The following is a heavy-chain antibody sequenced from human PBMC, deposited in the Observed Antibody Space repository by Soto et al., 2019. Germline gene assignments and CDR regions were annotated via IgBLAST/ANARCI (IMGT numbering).Heavy chain of an antibody. Sequence: PGESLKISCKGSGYSFTSYWIGWVRQMPGKGLEWMGIIYPGDSDTRYSPSFQGQVTISADKSISTAYLQWSSLKASDTAMYYCARRARIFGYEGYMDVWGKGTTVTVSS. CDR2: IYPGDSDT. V-gene: IGHV5-51*01. CDR1: GYSFTSYW. CDR3: ARRARIFGYEGYMDV. D-gene: IGHD3-3*01. J-gene: IGHJ6*03.